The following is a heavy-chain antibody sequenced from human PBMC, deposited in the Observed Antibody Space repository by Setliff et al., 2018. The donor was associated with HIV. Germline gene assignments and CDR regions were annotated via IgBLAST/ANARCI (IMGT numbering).Heavy chain of an antibody. Sequence: PSETLSLTCEVSGAPVTDSNWWNWVRQPPGKGLEWIGEAYHTGSTNYSPSLERRVTISVDTSKNQFSLALTSVTAADTAIYFCARVSLDLKYYDSAGYTHPLYFFDYWGQGKLVTVS. D-gene: IGHD3-16*01. J-gene: IGHJ4*02. V-gene: IGHV4-4*02. CDR2: AYHTGST. CDR3: ARVSLDLKYYDSAGYTHPLYFFDY. CDR1: GAPVTDSNW.